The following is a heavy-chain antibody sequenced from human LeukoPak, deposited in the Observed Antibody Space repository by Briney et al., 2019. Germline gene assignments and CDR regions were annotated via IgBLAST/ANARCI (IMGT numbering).Heavy chain of an antibody. CDR3: ARGHSSSSDYYCYYVDV. J-gene: IGHJ6*03. CDR2: IIPIFGTA. CDR1: GGTFSSYA. Sequence: SVKVSCKASGGTFSSYAISWVRQAPGQGLEWMGGIIPIFGTANYAQKFQGRVTITTDESTSTAYMELSSLRSEDTAVYYCARGHSSSSDYYCYYVDVWGKGTTVTVSS. V-gene: IGHV1-69*05. D-gene: IGHD6-6*01.